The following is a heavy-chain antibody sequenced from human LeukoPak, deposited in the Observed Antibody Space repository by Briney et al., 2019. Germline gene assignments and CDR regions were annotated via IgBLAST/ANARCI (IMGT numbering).Heavy chain of an antibody. Sequence: PGGSLRLSCAASGFTFSSYSMNWVRQAPGKGLEWVSYISSSGSTIYYADSVKGRFTISRDNAKNSLYLQMNSLRAEDTAVYYCARETPPYCSSTSCYFNWFDPWGQGTLVTVSS. CDR3: ARETPPYCSSTSCYFNWFDP. D-gene: IGHD2-2*01. CDR1: GFTFSSYS. V-gene: IGHV3-48*04. CDR2: ISSSGSTI. J-gene: IGHJ5*02.